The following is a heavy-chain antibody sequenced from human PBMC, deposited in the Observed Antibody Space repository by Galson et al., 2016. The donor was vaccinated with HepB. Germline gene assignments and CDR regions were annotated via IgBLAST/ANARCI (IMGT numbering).Heavy chain of an antibody. D-gene: IGHD1-1*01. CDR2: IYYSGNT. J-gene: IGHJ3*02. CDR1: GGSINSGDYY. CDR3: AREHQLVAASSAFDI. Sequence: TLSLTCTVSGGSINSGDYYWNWIRQPPGKGLEWIGYIYYSGNTYYNPSLKNRVTISVDTSNNQFSLRLNSVTAADTAVYFCAREHQLVAASSAFDIWGQGTMVTVSS. V-gene: IGHV4-30-4*01.